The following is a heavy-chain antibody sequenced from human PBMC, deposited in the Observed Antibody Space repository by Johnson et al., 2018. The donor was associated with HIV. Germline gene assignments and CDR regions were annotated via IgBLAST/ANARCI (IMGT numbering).Heavy chain of an antibody. Sequence: QVQLVESGGGVVQPGGSLRLSCAASGFTFSSYGMHWVRQAPGKGLEWVAVIWYDGSNKYYADSVKGRFTISRDNSKNTLSLQMNSLRAEDTAVYYCARDLGWELQSDGDAFDIWGQGTMVTVSS. V-gene: IGHV3-30*19. D-gene: IGHD1-26*01. J-gene: IGHJ3*02. CDR3: ARDLGWELQSDGDAFDI. CDR2: IWYDGSNK. CDR1: GFTFSSYG.